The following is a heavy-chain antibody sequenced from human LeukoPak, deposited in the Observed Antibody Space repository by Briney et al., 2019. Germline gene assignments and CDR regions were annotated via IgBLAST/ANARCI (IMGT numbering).Heavy chain of an antibody. V-gene: IGHV1-18*01. CDR2: ISTSTGDT. J-gene: IGHJ4*02. CDR1: GYSFILYG. CDR3: ARGQDSSGYYYRV. Sequence: ASVKVSCKTSGYSFILYGISWVRQAPGQGPEWMGWISTSTGDTKYTQKFQGRVTLTTDTSTSTAYMELSRLRSDDTAVYYCARGQDSSGYYYRVWGQGTLVTVSS. D-gene: IGHD3-22*01.